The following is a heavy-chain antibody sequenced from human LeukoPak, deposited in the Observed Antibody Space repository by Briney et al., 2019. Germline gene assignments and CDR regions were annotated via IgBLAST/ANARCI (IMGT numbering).Heavy chain of an antibody. CDR2: IYYSGST. J-gene: IGHJ5*02. V-gene: IGHV4-59*11. CDR3: AKWAGNRSGQWFDH. D-gene: IGHD2-8*01. Sequence: PSETLSLTCTVSGDSISSQYWTWIRQSPGTGLEWIGYIYYSGSTKYNPSLNSRVTMSVDTSRNQFSLKLSSVTAADTAIYYCAKWAGNRSGQWFDHWGQGILVTVSS. CDR1: GDSISSQY.